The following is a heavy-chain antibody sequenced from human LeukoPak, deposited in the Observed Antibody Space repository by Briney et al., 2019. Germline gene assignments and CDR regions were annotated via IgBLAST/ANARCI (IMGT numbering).Heavy chain of an antibody. CDR1: GFTFSSYA. V-gene: IGHV3-30*04. Sequence: GGSLRLSCAASGFTFSSYAMHWVRQAPGKGLEWVAVISYDGSNKYYADSVKGRFTISRGNSKNTLYLQMNSLRAEDTAVYYCARDLGPRNVDTAMADYYYYGMDVWGQGTTVTVSS. CDR2: ISYDGSNK. CDR3: ARDLGPRNVDTAMADYYYYGMDV. D-gene: IGHD5-18*01. J-gene: IGHJ6*02.